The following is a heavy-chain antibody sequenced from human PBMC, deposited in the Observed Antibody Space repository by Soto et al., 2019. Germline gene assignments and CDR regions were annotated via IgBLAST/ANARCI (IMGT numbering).Heavy chain of an antibody. Sequence: ASVKVSCKVSGYTLSELSMHWVRQAPGKGLEWMGGFDPEDGETIYAQKFQGRVTMTEDTSTDTAYMELSSLRSEDTGVYYCATWDIVVVPAASYGFDIWGQGTMVNVS. CDR3: ATWDIVVVPAASYGFDI. J-gene: IGHJ3*02. CDR2: FDPEDGET. V-gene: IGHV1-24*01. D-gene: IGHD2-2*01. CDR1: GYTLSELS.